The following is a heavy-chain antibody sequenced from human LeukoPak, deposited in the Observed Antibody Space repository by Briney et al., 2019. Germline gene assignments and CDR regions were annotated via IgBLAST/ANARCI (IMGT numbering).Heavy chain of an antibody. J-gene: IGHJ4*02. V-gene: IGHV3-23*01. CDR1: GFTFNTYV. CDR2: ISSSGGST. Sequence: GGSLRLSCAASGFTFNTYVMSWVRQAPGKGLEWVSAISSSGGSTYYADSAKGRFTISRDNSKNTLYFQMNSLRAEDTAVYYCAKRSTDLGYCSGGSCYELSNWGQGTLVTVSS. CDR3: AKRSTDLGYCSGGSCYELSN. D-gene: IGHD2-15*01.